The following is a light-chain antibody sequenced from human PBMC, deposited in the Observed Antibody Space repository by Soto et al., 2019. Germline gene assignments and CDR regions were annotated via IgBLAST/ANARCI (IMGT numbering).Light chain of an antibody. V-gene: IGLV1-44*01. J-gene: IGLJ2*01. CDR1: TSTFGTKS. CDR3: ASWDDILHGPL. Sequence: QSALTQPPSASGTPGQRVTISCSGATSTFGTKSVNWYQHLPGAAPRLLIYNTDQRPSGVPARFSGSKSGTSASLAISGLQSADEGDYFCASWDDILHGPLFGGGTQLTVL. CDR2: NTD.